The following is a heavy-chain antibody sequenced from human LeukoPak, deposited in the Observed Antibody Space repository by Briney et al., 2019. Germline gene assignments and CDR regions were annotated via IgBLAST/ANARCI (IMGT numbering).Heavy chain of an antibody. D-gene: IGHD6-19*01. CDR2: IWYNGKNK. V-gene: IGHV3-33*08. J-gene: IGHJ4*02. Sequence: PGRSLRLSCAASGFTFSSYGMHWVRQAPGKGLEWVAMIWYNGKNKHYADSVKGRFTISRDNSKNTLDLQMNSLRADDTAVYYCVRDPSNSGWAFDYWGQGTLVTVSS. CDR1: GFTFSSYG. CDR3: VRDPSNSGWAFDY.